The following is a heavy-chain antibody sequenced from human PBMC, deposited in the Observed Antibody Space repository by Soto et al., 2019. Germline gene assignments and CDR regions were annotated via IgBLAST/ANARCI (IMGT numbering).Heavy chain of an antibody. CDR3: ARGGGLRYFDWLRVYGMDV. CDR2: INHSGST. J-gene: IGHJ6*02. Sequence: QVHLQQWGAGLLKPSETLSLTCAVYGGSFSGYYWSWIRQPPGKGLEWIGEINHSGSTNYNPSLKGRVTISVDTSKNQFSLKLSSVTAADTAVYYCARGGGLRYFDWLRVYGMDVWGQGTTVTVSS. CDR1: GGSFSGYY. V-gene: IGHV4-34*01. D-gene: IGHD3-9*01.